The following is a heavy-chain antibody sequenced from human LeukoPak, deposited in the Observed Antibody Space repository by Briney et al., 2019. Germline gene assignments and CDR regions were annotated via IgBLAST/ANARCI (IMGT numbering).Heavy chain of an antibody. V-gene: IGHV4-34*01. Sequence: PSESLSLTCGVFGVSINDYYWSWIRQSPGKGLEWIGEISHTEGTRYNPSLESRVTMSVGTSENQLSLKLIFVTAADTAVYYCARIRCGHSGSVCYNHWGLGTLVTVSS. CDR2: ISHTEGT. CDR3: ARIRCGHSGSVCYNH. CDR1: GVSINDYY. D-gene: IGHD3-9*01. J-gene: IGHJ1*01.